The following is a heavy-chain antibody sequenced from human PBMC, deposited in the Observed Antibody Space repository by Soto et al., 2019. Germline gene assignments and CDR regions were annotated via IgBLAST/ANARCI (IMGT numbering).Heavy chain of an antibody. V-gene: IGHV4-39*01. CDR2: FYYSENT. CDR1: GGSISSKSYS. J-gene: IGHJ6*02. D-gene: IGHD2-2*01. Sequence: SSETLSLTCSVSGGSISSKSYSWGWIRQPPGKGLEWIGTFYYSENTYYNPSLKSRVTISVDTSKNQFSLKLSSVIAADTAVYYCAKLAGYCSGNSCHGDYAMDVWGQGTTVTVSS. CDR3: AKLAGYCSGNSCHGDYAMDV.